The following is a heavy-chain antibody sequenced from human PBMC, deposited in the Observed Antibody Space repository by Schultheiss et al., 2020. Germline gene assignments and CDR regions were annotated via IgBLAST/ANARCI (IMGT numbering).Heavy chain of an antibody. J-gene: IGHJ4*02. D-gene: IGHD1-1*01. CDR1: GFNFEDYA. CDR3: AKDRAELEPLYIDS. CDR2: ISWNSGSI. Sequence: LKISCAASGFNFEDYAMHWVRQGPGKGLEWLSGISWNSGSIGYADSVRGRFTISRDNSQNTLFLEVNDLRSEDTAVYHCAKDRAELEPLYIDSGGQGRLVTVSS. V-gene: IGHV3-9*01.